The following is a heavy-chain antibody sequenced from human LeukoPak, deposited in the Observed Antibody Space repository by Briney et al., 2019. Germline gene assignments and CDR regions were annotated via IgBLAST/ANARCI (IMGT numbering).Heavy chain of an antibody. CDR1: GYTFITYG. Sequence: ASVKVSCKASGYTFITYGLSWVRQAPGQGLEWMGWISGYNGNTNYAQKLQGRVTMTTDTSTSTAYMELRSLKSDDTAVYYCASLKNYYDSSGYLVTDAFDIWGQGTMVTVSS. J-gene: IGHJ3*02. D-gene: IGHD3-22*01. CDR3: ASLKNYYDSSGYLVTDAFDI. CDR2: ISGYNGNT. V-gene: IGHV1-18*01.